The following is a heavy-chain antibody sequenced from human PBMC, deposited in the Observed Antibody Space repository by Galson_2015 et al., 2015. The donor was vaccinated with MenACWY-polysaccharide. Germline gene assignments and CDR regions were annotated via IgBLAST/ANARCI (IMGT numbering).Heavy chain of an antibody. V-gene: IGHV3-30*18. D-gene: IGHD2-8*01. CDR1: GFTFSSYG. CDR2: ISYDGSNK. CDR3: AKNHMLYAIQYYFDF. Sequence: SLRLSCAASGFTFSSYGMYWVRQAPGRGLEWVAVISYDGSNKYYTDSVKGRFTISRDNSKNTLYLQMNSLRAEDTAVYYCAKNHMLYAIQYYFDFWGQGTLVTVSS. J-gene: IGHJ4*02.